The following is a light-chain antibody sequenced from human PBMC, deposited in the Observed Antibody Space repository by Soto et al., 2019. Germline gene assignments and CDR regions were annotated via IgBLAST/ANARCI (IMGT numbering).Light chain of an antibody. V-gene: IGKV1-39*01. Sequence: DIQMTQSPSSLSASVGDRVTITCRASQSISSYLSWYQQKPGTAPKLLMYAASRLQSGVPSRFSGSGSGTDFTLTIRSLQPGDFAPYSCQQRFSTPWTFGQGTKVEIK. CDR3: QQRFSTPWT. CDR1: QSISSY. J-gene: IGKJ1*01. CDR2: AAS.